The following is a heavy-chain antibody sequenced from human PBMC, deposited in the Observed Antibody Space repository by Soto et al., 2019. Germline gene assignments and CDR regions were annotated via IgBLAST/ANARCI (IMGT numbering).Heavy chain of an antibody. CDR1: GFTVSSNY. D-gene: IGHD2-2*01. CDR2: IYSGGST. CDR3: ARDKVPAAHLYYYYYYMDV. V-gene: IGHV3-66*01. J-gene: IGHJ6*03. Sequence: GGSLRLSCAASGFTVSSNYMSWVRQAPGKGLEWVSVIYSGGSTYYADSVKGRFTISRDNSKNTLYLQMNSLRAEDTAVYYCARDKVPAAHLYYYYYYMDVWGKGTTVTVSS.